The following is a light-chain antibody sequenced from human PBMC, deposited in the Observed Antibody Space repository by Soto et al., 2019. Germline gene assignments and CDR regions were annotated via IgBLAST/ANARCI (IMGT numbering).Light chain of an antibody. V-gene: IGKV3-20*01. J-gene: IGKJ1*01. Sequence: EIVLTQSPGTLSLSPGERGTLSCRASQSVSSNYLAWYQQKPGQAPRLLIYSAFSTATGIPDRFSGSGSGTDFTLTISRLEPEDFAVYYCQYYGSSPWTFGQGTNVEIK. CDR1: QSVSSNY. CDR2: SAF. CDR3: QYYGSSPWT.